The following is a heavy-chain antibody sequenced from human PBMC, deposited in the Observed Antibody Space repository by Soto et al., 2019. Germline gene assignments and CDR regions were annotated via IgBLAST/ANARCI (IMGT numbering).Heavy chain of an antibody. CDR2: INHSGST. V-gene: IGHV4-34*01. J-gene: IGHJ6*02. CDR1: VGSFSCYY. Sequence: PSETLSLTCAVYVGSFSCYYWSWIRQPPGKGLEWIGEINHSGSTNYNPSLKSRVTISVDTSKNQFSLKLSSVTAADTAVYYCARQRYYDILTGYYAYYYYGMDVWGQGTTVTVSS. CDR3: ARQRYYDILTGYYAYYYYGMDV. D-gene: IGHD3-9*01.